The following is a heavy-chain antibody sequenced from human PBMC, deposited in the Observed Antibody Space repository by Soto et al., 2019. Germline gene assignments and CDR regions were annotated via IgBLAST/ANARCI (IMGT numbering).Heavy chain of an antibody. CDR1: GGSIRTGDYY. CDR3: ARVWGYYFDY. D-gene: IGHD3-16*01. J-gene: IGHJ4*02. Sequence: SETLSLTCTVSGGSIRTGDYYLSWIRQPPGKGLEWIGYIYYSGSTNYNPSLKSRVTISVDTSKNQFSLKLSSVTAADTAVYYCARVWGYYFDYWGQGTLVTVSS. CDR2: IYYSGST. V-gene: IGHV4-61*08.